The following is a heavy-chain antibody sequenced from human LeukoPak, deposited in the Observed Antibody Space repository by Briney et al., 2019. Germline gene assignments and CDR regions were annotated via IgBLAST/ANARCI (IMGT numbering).Heavy chain of an antibody. CDR1: GGSISSYY. J-gene: IGHJ5*02. CDR3: ARDNTPRYSSSWYWFDP. Sequence: SETLSLTCTVPGGSISSYYWSWIRQPPGKGLEWIGYIYYSGSTNYNPSLKSRVTISVDTSKNQFSLKLSSVTAADTAVYYCARDNTPRYSSSWYWFDPWGQGTLVTVSS. D-gene: IGHD6-13*01. CDR2: IYYSGST. V-gene: IGHV4-59*01.